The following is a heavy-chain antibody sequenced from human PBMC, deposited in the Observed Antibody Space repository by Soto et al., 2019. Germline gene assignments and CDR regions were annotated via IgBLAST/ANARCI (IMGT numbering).Heavy chain of an antibody. Sequence: QVTLKESGPVLVKPTETLTLTCTVSGFSLRNARMGVSWIRQPPGKALEWLAHILSSDGKSYNTSLKGRVTLSKDTSKSQVVLTMTYVDPVDTATYFCARMLAVNYYYYYVDVWGEGTTVTVSS. J-gene: IGHJ6*03. CDR1: GFSLRNARMG. V-gene: IGHV2-26*01. CDR3: ARMLAVNYYYYYVDV. CDR2: ILSSDGK. D-gene: IGHD3-22*01.